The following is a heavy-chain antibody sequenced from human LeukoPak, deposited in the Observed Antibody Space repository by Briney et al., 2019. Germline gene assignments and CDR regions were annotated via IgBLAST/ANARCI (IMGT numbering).Heavy chain of an antibody. CDR3: ARLRGFIDY. Sequence: GGSLRLSCEGSGFNFSDHYMSWVRQAPGRGLDLVATINSGGSTLYYADSVEGRFTISRDNAKDSLYLEMNSLGVDGTAVYYCARLRGFIDYWGQGTLVTVSS. V-gene: IGHV3-11*01. CDR2: INSGGSTL. CDR1: GFNFSDHY. D-gene: IGHD3-10*01. J-gene: IGHJ4*02.